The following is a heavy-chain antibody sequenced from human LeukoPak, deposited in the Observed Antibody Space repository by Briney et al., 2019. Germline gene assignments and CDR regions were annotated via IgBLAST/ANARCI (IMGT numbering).Heavy chain of an antibody. CDR1: GFTVSSNY. Sequence: GGSLRLSCAASGFTVSSNYMSWVRQAPGKGLEWVSVIYSGGSTYYADSVKGRFTISRDNSKNTLYLQMNSLRAEDTAVYYSAVDSSGYYYGIDDAFDIWGQGTMVTVSS. J-gene: IGHJ3*02. CDR3: AVDSSGYYYGIDDAFDI. D-gene: IGHD3-22*01. CDR2: IYSGGST. V-gene: IGHV3-53*01.